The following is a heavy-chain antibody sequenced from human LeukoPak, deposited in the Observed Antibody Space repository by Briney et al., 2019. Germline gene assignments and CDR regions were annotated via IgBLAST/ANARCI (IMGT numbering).Heavy chain of an antibody. CDR2: ISYDGNNK. J-gene: IGHJ4*02. CDR1: GFTFNSFA. V-gene: IGHV3-30-3*01. Sequence: PGGSLRLSCAASGFTFNSFAMHWVRQAPGKGLDWVAFISYDGNNKYYADSVRGRFTVSRDNSKNTLYLQMNSLRVEDTAVYYCARDLIALAAPSYWGQGILVTVSP. D-gene: IGHD6-19*01. CDR3: ARDLIALAAPSY.